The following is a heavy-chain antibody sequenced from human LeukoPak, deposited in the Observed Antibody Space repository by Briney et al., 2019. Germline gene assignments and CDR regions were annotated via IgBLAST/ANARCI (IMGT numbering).Heavy chain of an antibody. J-gene: IGHJ4*02. Sequence: SVKVSCKASGGTFSSYAISWVRQAPGQGLEWMGGIIPIFGTANYAQKFQGRVTITADKSTSTAYMEVSRLTSDDTAAYYCARDNNGNSFEYWGQGTLVAVSS. CDR1: GGTFSSYA. CDR2: IIPIFGTA. V-gene: IGHV1-69*06. D-gene: IGHD1-26*01. CDR3: ARDNNGNSFEY.